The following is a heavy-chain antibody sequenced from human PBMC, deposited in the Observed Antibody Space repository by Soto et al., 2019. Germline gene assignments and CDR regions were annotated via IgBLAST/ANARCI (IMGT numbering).Heavy chain of an antibody. CDR2: IQSGGPT. CDR3: AITYYYDSSGPGFDY. Sequence: GGSLRLSCAASGFTVSSKYMSWVRQAPGKGLEWVSLIQSGGPTYYADSVKGRFTISRDNSKNTLYLQMNSLRAEDTAVYYCAITYYYDSSGPGFDYWGQETLVTVSS. D-gene: IGHD3-22*01. CDR1: GFTVSSKY. V-gene: IGHV3-66*01. J-gene: IGHJ4*02.